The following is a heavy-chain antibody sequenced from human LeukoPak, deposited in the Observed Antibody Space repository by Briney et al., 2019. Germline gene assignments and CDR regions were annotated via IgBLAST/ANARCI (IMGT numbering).Heavy chain of an antibody. CDR1: GFTFSSYA. V-gene: IGHV3-23*01. Sequence: GGSLRLSCAASGFTFSSYAMSWVRQAPGKGLEWVSAISGSGGSTYYADSVKGRFTISRDNSKNTLYLQMNSLRAEDTAVYYCARDLAVVVTTSIFAYWGQGTLVTVSS. CDR3: ARDLAVVVTTSIFAY. J-gene: IGHJ4*02. CDR2: ISGSGGST. D-gene: IGHD3-22*01.